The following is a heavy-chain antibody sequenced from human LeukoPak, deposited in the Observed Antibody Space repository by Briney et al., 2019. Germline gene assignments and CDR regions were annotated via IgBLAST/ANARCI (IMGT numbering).Heavy chain of an antibody. Sequence: TSETLSLTCTVSGGSVSSGSYYWNWIRQPPGKGLEWIGYIHHSGSTNYNPSLKSRVTISIDTSKNQFSLKLSSVTAADTAVYYCARGSLQFGTVTYFDYWGQGTLVTVSS. CDR1: GGSVSSGSYY. CDR2: IHHSGST. D-gene: IGHD4-17*01. CDR3: ARGSLQFGTVTYFDY. J-gene: IGHJ4*02. V-gene: IGHV4-61*01.